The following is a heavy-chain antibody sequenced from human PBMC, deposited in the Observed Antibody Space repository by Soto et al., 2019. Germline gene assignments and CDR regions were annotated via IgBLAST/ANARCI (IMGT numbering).Heavy chain of an antibody. CDR2: INHSGST. V-gene: IGHV4-34*01. J-gene: IGHJ6*02. CDR1: GGSFSGYY. Sequence: LSLTCAVYGGSFSGYYWSWIRQPPGKGLEWIGEINHSGSTNYNRSLKSRVTISVDTSKNQFSLKLSSVTAADTAVYYCPRVARDHYDIFFCYYLQYYYGMDVCGQRSTVPVSS. D-gene: IGHD3-9*01. CDR3: PRVARDHYDIFFCYYLQYYYGMDV.